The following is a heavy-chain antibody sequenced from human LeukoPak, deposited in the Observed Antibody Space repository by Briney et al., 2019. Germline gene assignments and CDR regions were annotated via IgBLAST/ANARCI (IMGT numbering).Heavy chain of an antibody. D-gene: IGHD3-22*01. CDR2: ISGSSSYI. CDR1: GFTFSSYS. CDR3: ARDLGQYYDTSDNWFDP. Sequence: GGSLRLSCAASGFTFSSYSMNWVRQAPGKGLEWVSSISGSSSYIYYADSVKGRFTISRDNAKNSLYVQMNSLRAEDTAVYYCARDLGQYYDTSDNWFDPWGQGTLVTVSS. V-gene: IGHV3-21*01. J-gene: IGHJ5*02.